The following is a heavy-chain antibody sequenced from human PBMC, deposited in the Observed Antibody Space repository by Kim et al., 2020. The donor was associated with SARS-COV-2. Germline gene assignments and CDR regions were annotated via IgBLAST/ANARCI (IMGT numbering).Heavy chain of an antibody. D-gene: IGHD3-16*01. J-gene: IGHJ6*02. CDR3: GVGEYYYYGMDV. CDR1: GGSISSHY. Sequence: SETLSLTCTVSGGSISSHYWSWIRQPPGKGLEWIGYIYYSGSTNYNPSLKSRVTISVDTSKNQFSLKLSSVTAADTAVYYCGVGEYYYYGMDVWGQGTTVTVSS. CDR2: IYYSGST. V-gene: IGHV4-59*11.